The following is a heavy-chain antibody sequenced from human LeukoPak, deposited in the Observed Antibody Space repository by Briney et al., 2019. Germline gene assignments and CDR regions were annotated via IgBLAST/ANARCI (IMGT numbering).Heavy chain of an antibody. J-gene: IGHJ4*02. V-gene: IGHV3-23*01. CDR1: GFSFNNYA. CDR2: IIASSGAT. D-gene: IGHD4-23*01. CDR3: ARDRGYSTFDY. Sequence: GGSLRLSCAASGFSFNNYAMSWVRQAPGKGLEWVSIIIASSGATFYADSVKGRFTISRDISKNTLYLQMNNLRVDDTAVYYCARDRGYSTFDYWGQGTLVTVSS.